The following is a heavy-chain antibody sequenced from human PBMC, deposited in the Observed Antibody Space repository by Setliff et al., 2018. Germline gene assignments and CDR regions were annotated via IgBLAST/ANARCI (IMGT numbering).Heavy chain of an antibody. D-gene: IGHD1-26*01. CDR3: ARDGSAFFYEH. Sequence: SVKVSCKASGGTFDSYSFTWLRQAPGQGLEWVGGFTPILLTPNYAQKFQDRILMTKDTSLNTVYMELRSLRSDDTALYYCARDGSAFFYEHWGQGSLVTVSS. V-gene: IGHV1-69*05. CDR2: FTPILLTP. CDR1: GGTFDSYS. J-gene: IGHJ4*02.